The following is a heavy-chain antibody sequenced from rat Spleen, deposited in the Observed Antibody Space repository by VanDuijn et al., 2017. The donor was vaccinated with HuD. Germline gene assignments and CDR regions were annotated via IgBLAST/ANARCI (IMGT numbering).Heavy chain of an antibody. Sequence: EVQLVESGGGLVQPGRSLKLSCVASGFTFNNYWMTWIRQAPGKGLEWVASISTGGGNTYYRDSVKGRFTISRDNAKNTLYLQMDSLRSEDTATYYCARHESSYMEYFDYWGQGVMVTVSS. D-gene: IGHD1-2*01. V-gene: IGHV5-31*01. CDR3: ARHESSYMEYFDY. J-gene: IGHJ2*01. CDR2: ISTGGGNT. CDR1: GFTFNNYW.